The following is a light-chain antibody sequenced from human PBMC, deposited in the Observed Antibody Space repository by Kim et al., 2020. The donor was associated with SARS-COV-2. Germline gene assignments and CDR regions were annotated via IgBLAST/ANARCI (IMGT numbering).Light chain of an antibody. Sequence: DIQMTQSPSTLSASVGDKVTISCRASQPISSSLAWYQQKAGKAPRLLIYKASSVETGVPPRFSGSGSGTEFTLTISSLQPDDFATYYCQQHDSYPWTFGQGTKVE. CDR1: QPISSS. J-gene: IGKJ1*01. V-gene: IGKV1-5*03. CDR3: QQHDSYPWT. CDR2: KAS.